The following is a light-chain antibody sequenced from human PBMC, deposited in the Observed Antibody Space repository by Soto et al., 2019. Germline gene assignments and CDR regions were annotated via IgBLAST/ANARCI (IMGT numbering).Light chain of an antibody. CDR3: QQSNSSPPWT. V-gene: IGKV1-39*01. CDR2: GAS. Sequence: DIQMTQSPSSLSASVGDRVTITFRASQSISKYLNWYQHKPGKGPKLLIYGASTLQSGVPSRFSGSGSGTDFTLTISSLQPEDVATYYCQQSNSSPPWTFGQGTKVDIK. CDR1: QSISKY. J-gene: IGKJ1*01.